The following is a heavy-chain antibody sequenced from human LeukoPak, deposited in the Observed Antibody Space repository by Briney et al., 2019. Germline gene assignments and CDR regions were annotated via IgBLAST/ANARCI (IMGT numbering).Heavy chain of an antibody. V-gene: IGHV1-24*01. J-gene: IGHJ2*01. D-gene: IGHD3-10*01. CDR1: GYTLRQLS. Sequence: ASVKVSCKPSGYTLRQLSIHWVRQAPGKGLDWMGGFDPEDGETIYSQKFQGRVTMTEDTSTDTAYMDLRSLRLDDTAVYYCAASSSQILDKIYYFDLWGRGTLVSVSS. CDR2: FDPEDGET. CDR3: AASSSQILDKIYYFDL.